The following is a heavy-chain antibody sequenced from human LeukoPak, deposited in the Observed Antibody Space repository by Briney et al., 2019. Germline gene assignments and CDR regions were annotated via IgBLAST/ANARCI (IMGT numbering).Heavy chain of an antibody. Sequence: ASVKVSCKASGYTFTNYYIHWVRQAPGQGLEWMGIINPGGRSTSYAQKFQGRVTMTRDTSTSTVHMELSSLRSEDTAVYYCAREIGPIQLHLWGSAFDYWGQGTLVTVSS. CDR2: INPGGRST. D-gene: IGHD5-24*01. J-gene: IGHJ4*02. CDR1: GYTFTNYY. V-gene: IGHV1-46*01. CDR3: AREIGPIQLHLWGSAFDY.